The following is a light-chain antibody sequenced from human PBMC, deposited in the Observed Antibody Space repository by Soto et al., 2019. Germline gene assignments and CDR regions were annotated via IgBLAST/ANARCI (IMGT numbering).Light chain of an antibody. J-gene: IGLJ2*01. CDR2: GVS. CDR3: SSYAGSSVV. V-gene: IGLV2-8*01. CDR1: SSDVGSYNL. Sequence: QSVLTQPPSASGSPGQSVTISCTGTSSDVGSYNLVSWHQQHPGKAPKVMIYGVSQRPSGVPDRFSGSKSGNXXSLTVSGXQAEDEADYYCSSYAGSSVVFGAGTKXTVL.